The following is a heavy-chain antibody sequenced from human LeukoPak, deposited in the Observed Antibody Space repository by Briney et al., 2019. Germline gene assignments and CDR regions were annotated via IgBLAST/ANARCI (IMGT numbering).Heavy chain of an antibody. V-gene: IGHV4-4*07. CDR1: GGSISSYY. Sequence: SETLSLTCTVSGGSISSYYWSWIRQPAGKGLEWIGRIYTSGSTNYNPSLKSRVTMPVDTSKNQFSLKLSSVTAADTAVYYCARSGCSSTSCLFDPWGQGTLVTVSS. D-gene: IGHD2-2*01. CDR3: ARSGCSSTSCLFDP. J-gene: IGHJ5*02. CDR2: IYTSGST.